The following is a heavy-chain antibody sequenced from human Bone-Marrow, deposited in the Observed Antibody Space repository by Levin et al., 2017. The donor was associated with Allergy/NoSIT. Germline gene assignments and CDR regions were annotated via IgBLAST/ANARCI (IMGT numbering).Heavy chain of an antibody. J-gene: IGHJ6*03. CDR3: PRGLLEWLPPTVHYNYYMDV. Sequence: SETLSLTCTVSDDSINVYYWTWIRQPPGKGLEWIGYIQNSGITNYNPSLRSRVTLSVDTSKNQFSLKLTSLPAADTAVYYLPRGLLEWLPPTVHYNYYMDVWGKGTTVTVSS. CDR2: IQNSGIT. D-gene: IGHD3-3*01. CDR1: DDSINVYY. V-gene: IGHV4-59*01.